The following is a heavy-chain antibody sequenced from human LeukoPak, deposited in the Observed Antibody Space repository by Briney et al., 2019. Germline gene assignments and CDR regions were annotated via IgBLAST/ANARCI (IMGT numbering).Heavy chain of an antibody. D-gene: IGHD3-3*01. CDR1: GFTFSTYA. Sequence: GGSLRLSCAASGFTFSTYAMSWVRQAPGKGLEWASLIGGSDGRTRYADSVKGRFTISRDNSKNTLYLEMNSLRAEDTALYYCARGQVDFWSGSYYYYYMDVWGKGTTVTVSS. CDR3: ARGQVDFWSGSYYYYYMDV. V-gene: IGHV3-23*01. CDR2: IGGSDGRT. J-gene: IGHJ6*03.